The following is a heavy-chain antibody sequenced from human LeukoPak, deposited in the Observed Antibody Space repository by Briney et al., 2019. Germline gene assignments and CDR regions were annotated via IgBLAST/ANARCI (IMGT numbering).Heavy chain of an antibody. D-gene: IGHD2-15*01. J-gene: IGHJ6*02. CDR2: IYSDDRT. CDR3: ARAKRFMGYCSGGSCFPAYYYGMDV. V-gene: IGHV3-53*04. CDR1: GFTVSSNY. Sequence: GGPLRLSCAASGFTVSSNYMTWVRQAPGKGLEWVSVIYSDDRTYYADSVKGRFTISRHNSKNTLYLQMNNLRAEDTAVYYCARAKRFMGYCSGGSCFPAYYYGMDVWGQGTTVIVSS.